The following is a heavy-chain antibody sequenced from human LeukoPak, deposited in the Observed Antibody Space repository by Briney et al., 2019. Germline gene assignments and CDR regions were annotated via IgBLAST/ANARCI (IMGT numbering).Heavy chain of an antibody. CDR1: GYTFISYA. CDR2: IDTNTGNP. CDR3: AREDFWGGYSVGY. Sequence: GASVKVSCKASGYTFISYAMNWVRQAPGQGLEWMGWIDTNTGNPTYAQGFTGRFVFSLDTSVTTVYLQISSLKAEDTAVYFCAREDFWGGYSVGYWGQGTLVTVSS. D-gene: IGHD3-3*01. J-gene: IGHJ4*02. V-gene: IGHV7-4-1*02.